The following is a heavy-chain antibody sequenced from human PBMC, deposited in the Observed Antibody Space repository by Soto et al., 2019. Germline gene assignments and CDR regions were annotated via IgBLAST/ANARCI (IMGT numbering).Heavy chain of an antibody. CDR1: GFTFSSYA. J-gene: IGHJ4*02. CDR3: AAGCSSTSCPLGY. D-gene: IGHD2-2*01. Sequence: PGGSLRLSCAASGFTFSSYAMSWVRQAPGKGLEWVSAISGSGGSTYYADSVKGRFTTSRDNSKNTLYLQMNSLRAEDTAVYYCAAGCSSTSCPLGYWGQGTLVTVSS. CDR2: ISGSGGST. V-gene: IGHV3-23*01.